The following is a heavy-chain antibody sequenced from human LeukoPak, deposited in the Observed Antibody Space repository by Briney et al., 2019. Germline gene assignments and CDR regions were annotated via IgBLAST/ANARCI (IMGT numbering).Heavy chain of an antibody. V-gene: IGHV1-2*02. J-gene: IGHJ4*02. CDR1: GYTFTGYY. D-gene: IGHD2-2*01. CDR2: INPNSGGT. Sequence: EASVKVSCKASGYTFTGYYMHWVRQAPGQGLEWMGWINPNSGGTNYAQKFQGRVTMTRDTSISTAYMELSRLRSDDTAVYYCARDLPDIVVPAADPFDYWGQGTLVTVFS. CDR3: ARDLPDIVVPAADPFDY.